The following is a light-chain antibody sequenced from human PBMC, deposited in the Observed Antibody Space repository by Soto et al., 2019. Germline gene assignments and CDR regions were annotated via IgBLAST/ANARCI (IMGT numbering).Light chain of an antibody. CDR3: QQSYSVPHT. CDR1: QGIRND. V-gene: IGKV1-39*01. J-gene: IGKJ2*01. CDR2: AAS. Sequence: DIQMTQSPSSLSASVGDTVTITCRASQGIRNDLGWYQHKPGKAPYLLIYAASSLQSGVPSRFSGSGSGTDFALTISSLQPEDFATFYCQQSYSVPHTFGQGTKLEI.